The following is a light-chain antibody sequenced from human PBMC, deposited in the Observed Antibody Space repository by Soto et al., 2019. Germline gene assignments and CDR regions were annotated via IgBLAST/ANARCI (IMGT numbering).Light chain of an antibody. J-gene: IGKJ1*01. CDR3: QQYYSIPWT. V-gene: IGKV4-1*01. CDR2: WAS. CDR1: QSVLHSSTNKNY. Sequence: DIVMTQSPDSLAVSLGERATINCKSSQSVLHSSTNKNYLAWYQQKPGQSPNLLIYWASAREYGVPDRFSGSGSVTDFTLTISSLQAEDVAVYYCQQYYSIPWTFGQGTKVEIK.